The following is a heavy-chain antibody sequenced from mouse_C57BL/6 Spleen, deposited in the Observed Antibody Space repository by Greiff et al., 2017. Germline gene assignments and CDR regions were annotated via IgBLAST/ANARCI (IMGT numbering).Heavy chain of an antibody. CDR3: ARGGNRGFDY. CDR1: GFTFSSYG. V-gene: IGHV5-6*01. D-gene: IGHD2-1*01. CDR2: ISSGGSYT. J-gene: IGHJ2*01. Sequence: DVHLVESGGDLVKPGGSLKLSCAASGFTFSSYGMFWVRQTPDKRLEWVATISSGGSYTYYPDSVKGRFTISRDNAKNTLYLQMSSLKSEDTAMYYCARGGNRGFDYWGQGTTLTVSS.